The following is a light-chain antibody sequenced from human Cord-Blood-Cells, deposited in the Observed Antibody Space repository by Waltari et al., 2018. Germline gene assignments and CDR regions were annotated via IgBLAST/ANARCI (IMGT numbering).Light chain of an antibody. CDR2: EGS. J-gene: IGLJ3*02. CDR1: SSDVGSYNL. CDR3: CSYAGSSTFV. Sequence: QSALTQPASVSGSPGQSITISCTGTSSDVGSYNLVSWYQQHPGKDPKLVIYEGSKRPSGVSNRFSGSQSGNPASLTISGLQAEDEADYYCCSYAGSSTFVFGGGTKLTVL. V-gene: IGLV2-23*03.